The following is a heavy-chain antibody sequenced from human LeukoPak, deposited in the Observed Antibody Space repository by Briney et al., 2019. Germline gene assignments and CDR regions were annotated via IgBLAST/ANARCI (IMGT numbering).Heavy chain of an antibody. V-gene: IGHV3-30*02. CDR3: AKHLSYDSSGYPFDY. CDR2: IRYDGSNK. CDR1: GFTFSSYG. Sequence: GGSLRLSCAASGFTFSSYGMHWVRQAPGKGLEWVAFIRYDGSNKYYADSVKGRFTISRDNSKNTLYLQMNSLRAEDTAVYYCAKHLSYDSSGYPFDYWGQGTLVTVSS. J-gene: IGHJ4*02. D-gene: IGHD3-22*01.